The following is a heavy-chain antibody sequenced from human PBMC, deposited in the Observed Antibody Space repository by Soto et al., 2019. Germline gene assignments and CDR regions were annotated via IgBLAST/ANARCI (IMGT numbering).Heavy chain of an antibody. Sequence: EVQLVESGGGLIQPGGSLRLSCAVSGFTVSNNYMSWVRQAPGKGLEGVSVIYSGGYTAYGDSVKGRFTISRDNSKNTQILKIKSREADGPALFYWAARGGGGGYWGQGTLVTVSS. J-gene: IGHJ4*02. CDR1: GFTVSNNY. D-gene: IGHD3-10*01. V-gene: IGHV3-53*01. CDR2: IYSGGYT. CDR3: AARGGGGGY.